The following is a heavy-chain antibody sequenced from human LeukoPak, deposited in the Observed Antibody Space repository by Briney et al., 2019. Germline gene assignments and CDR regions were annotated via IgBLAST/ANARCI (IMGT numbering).Heavy chain of an antibody. CDR2: ISGSGGIT. CDR3: AKVPEMYNWDYFDY. V-gene: IGHV3-23*01. Sequence: GGSLRLSCGASGFTFSSYAMSWVRQAPGKGLEWVSVISGSGGITDYADSAKGRFTISRDNSKNTLYLQMNSLRVEDTAVYYCAKVPEMYNWDYFDYWGQGTLVTVSS. J-gene: IGHJ4*02. D-gene: IGHD1-20*01. CDR1: GFTFSSYA.